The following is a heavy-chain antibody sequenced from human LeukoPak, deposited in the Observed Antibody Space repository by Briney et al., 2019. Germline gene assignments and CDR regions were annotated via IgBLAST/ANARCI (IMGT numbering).Heavy chain of an antibody. CDR3: ARGSHYYGSGDYFDY. CDR2: ISSSSSYI. Sequence: GGSLRLSCAASGFTFSSYSMNWVRQAPGKGLEWVSSISSSSSYIYYADSVKGRFTISRDNAKNSLYLQMNSLRAEDTAVYYCARGSHYYGSGDYFDYWGQGTLVTVSS. J-gene: IGHJ4*02. V-gene: IGHV3-21*01. CDR1: GFTFSSYS. D-gene: IGHD3-10*01.